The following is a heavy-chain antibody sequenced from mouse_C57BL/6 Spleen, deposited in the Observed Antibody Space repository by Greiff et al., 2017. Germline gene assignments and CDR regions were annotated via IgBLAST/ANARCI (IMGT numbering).Heavy chain of an antibody. CDR2: IYPSDSET. D-gene: IGHD2-5*01. CDR3: ATYYSNEGDAMDY. Sequence: VQLQQPGAELVRPGSSVKLSCKASGYNFTSYWMDWVKQRPGQGLEWIGNIYPSDSETHYNQKFKDKATFTVDKSSSTAYMQLSSLTSEDSAVYYCATYYSNEGDAMDYWGQGTSVTVSS. CDR1: GYNFTSYW. V-gene: IGHV1-61*01. J-gene: IGHJ4*01.